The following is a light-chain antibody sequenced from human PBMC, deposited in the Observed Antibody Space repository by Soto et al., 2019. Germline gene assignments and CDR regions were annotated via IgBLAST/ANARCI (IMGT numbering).Light chain of an antibody. J-gene: IGKJ1*01. CDR1: QSISSW. CDR2: KAS. CDR3: QQYYSYWT. Sequence: DIQMTQYPSTLSASVGDRVIITCRASQSISSWLAWYQQKPGKAPKLLISKASNLESGVPSRFSGSGSGTEFTLTVSCLQPDDFATYYCQQYYSYWTFGQGTKVEIK. V-gene: IGKV1-5*03.